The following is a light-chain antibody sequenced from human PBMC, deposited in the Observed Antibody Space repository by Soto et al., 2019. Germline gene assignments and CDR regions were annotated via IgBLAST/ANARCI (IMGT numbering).Light chain of an antibody. CDR2: AAS. CDR3: QQSYGTPLT. CDR1: QSISNY. J-gene: IGKJ4*01. V-gene: IGKV1-39*01. Sequence: DMEMTQSPSSLSASVGDRVTITCRASQSISNYLNWYQHKPGKVPKLLIYAASSLQSGVPTRFRGSGSGTDFTLTLNRLQPEDFATYYCQQSYGTPLTFGGGTKIEIK.